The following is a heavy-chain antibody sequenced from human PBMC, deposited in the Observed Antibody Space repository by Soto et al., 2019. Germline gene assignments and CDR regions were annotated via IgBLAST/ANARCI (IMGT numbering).Heavy chain of an antibody. D-gene: IGHD5-18*01. CDR1: GFTISGCS. V-gene: IGHV3-48*02. Sequence: GGSLRLSCEASGFTISGCSMNWVRQAPGKGLEWLAYITIRTGNIVYADSVRGRFTISADNAEKSVFLQMNSLRDEDTAVYFCVRDRDLDRDMVHADLWGQGTLVTVSS. J-gene: IGHJ4*01. CDR3: VRDRDLDRDMVHADL. CDR2: ITIRTGNI.